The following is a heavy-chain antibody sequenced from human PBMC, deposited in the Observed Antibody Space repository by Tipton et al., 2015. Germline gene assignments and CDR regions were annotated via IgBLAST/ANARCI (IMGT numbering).Heavy chain of an antibody. CDR1: AYSISSDYY. J-gene: IGHJ4*02. Sequence: LSLTCAVSAYSISSDYYWGWIRQPPGKGLEWIGSISHSGNTYYNPSLKSRVTMSRDTSKNQFSLKLTSVTAADTAVYYCACQDYDSLTRDYQTVDYWGQGTLGTVSS. CDR3: ACQDYDSLTRDYQTVDY. D-gene: IGHD3-9*01. V-gene: IGHV4-38-2*01. CDR2: ISHSGNT.